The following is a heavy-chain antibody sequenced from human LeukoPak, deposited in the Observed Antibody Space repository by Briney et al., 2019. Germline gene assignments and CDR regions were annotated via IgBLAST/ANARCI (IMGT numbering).Heavy chain of an antibody. V-gene: IGHV1-2*02. CDR3: ARGRVNNNKWFDP. CDR2: INPNSGGT. Sequence: GASVKVSCKASGYTFTGYYMHWVRQAPGQGLEWMGWINPNSGGTNYAQKFQGRVTMTRDTSISTAYMELSRLRSDDTAVYYCARGRVNNNKWFDPWGQGTLVTVSS. CDR1: GYTFTGYY. J-gene: IGHJ5*02. D-gene: IGHD1-14*01.